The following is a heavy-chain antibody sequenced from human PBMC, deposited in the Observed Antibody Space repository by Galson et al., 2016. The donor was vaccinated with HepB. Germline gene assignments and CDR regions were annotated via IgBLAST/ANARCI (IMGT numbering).Heavy chain of an antibody. Sequence: SLRLSCAASGFTFNNYDMTWVRQAAGKGLEWVAVISYDGSNKYYADSVKGRFTISRDNSKNTLYLQMNSLRVEDTAVYYCVKDTGAVMVADSTDAFDIWGQGTMVTVSS. J-gene: IGHJ3*02. CDR2: ISYDGSNK. D-gene: IGHD2-15*01. V-gene: IGHV3-30*18. CDR1: GFTFNNYD. CDR3: VKDTGAVMVADSTDAFDI.